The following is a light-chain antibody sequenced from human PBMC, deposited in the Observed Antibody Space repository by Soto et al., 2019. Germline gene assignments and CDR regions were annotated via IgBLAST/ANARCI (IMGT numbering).Light chain of an antibody. CDR1: QNVYIY. CDR2: DAS. Sequence: ETVLTQSPATLSLSPGERATLSCRASQNVYIYVAWYQQKPGQAPRLLINDASNRATGVPARFSGSGSGTDFTLTISSLEPEDFAVYYCQQRYAWPPVTFGQGTRLEI. J-gene: IGKJ5*01. CDR3: QQRYAWPPVT. V-gene: IGKV3-11*01.